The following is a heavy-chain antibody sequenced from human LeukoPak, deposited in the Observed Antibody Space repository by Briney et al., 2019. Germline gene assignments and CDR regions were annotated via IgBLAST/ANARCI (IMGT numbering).Heavy chain of an antibody. CDR2: ISYDGSNK. Sequence: GRSLRLSCAASGFTFSSYAMHWVRQAPGKGLEWVAVISYDGSNKYYADSVKGRFTISRDNSKNTLYLQMNSLRAEDTAVYYCAKGIKDEYCSSTSCGWFDPWGQGTLVTVSS. CDR1: GFTFSSYA. V-gene: IGHV3-30*04. D-gene: IGHD2-2*01. J-gene: IGHJ5*02. CDR3: AKGIKDEYCSSTSCGWFDP.